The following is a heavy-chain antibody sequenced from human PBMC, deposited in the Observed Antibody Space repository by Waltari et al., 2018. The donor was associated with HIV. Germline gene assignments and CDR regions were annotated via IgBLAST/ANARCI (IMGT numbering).Heavy chain of an antibody. Sequence: EVQLMESGGGLVQSGGSLRLSCAASGFTFTNCWMSWVRQIPGKGLEWVAYIKDDGSEKYYMGSVKGRFTISRDNAKNSMFLQMNSLRAEDTAVYYCARIGTFPHNYAIDFWGQGTTVTVSS. CDR3: ARIGTFPHNYAIDF. V-gene: IGHV3-7*01. D-gene: IGHD1-26*01. CDR1: GFTFTNCW. CDR2: IKDDGSEK. J-gene: IGHJ6*02.